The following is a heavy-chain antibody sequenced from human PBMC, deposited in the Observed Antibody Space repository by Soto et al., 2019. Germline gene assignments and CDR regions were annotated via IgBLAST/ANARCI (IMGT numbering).Heavy chain of an antibody. D-gene: IGHD3-3*01. V-gene: IGHV4-30-4*01. Sequence: SETLSLTCAVSVASISSGGSYWRWIRHHPGKGLEWIGFIHYTGSADYNPSLKSRVTISVDTSKNQFSLKLSSVTAADTAVYYCARDTSQYYDFWSGYYADYYYYGMDVWGQGTTVTVSS. CDR2: IHYTGSA. CDR3: ARDTSQYYDFWSGYYADYYYYGMDV. J-gene: IGHJ6*02. CDR1: VASISSGGSY.